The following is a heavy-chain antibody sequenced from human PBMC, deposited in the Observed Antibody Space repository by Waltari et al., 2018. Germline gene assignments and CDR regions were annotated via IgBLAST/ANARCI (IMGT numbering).Heavy chain of an antibody. Sequence: QVQLVQSGAEVRKPGASVKVSCKASGYTFTTYYMHWVRQAPGQGLEWRGMINPSGGSTSYAQKVQGRGTMTRDTSTSTVDMEVSSLRSEDTAVYFCARDGDHGSGWYGFCDYWGQGTLVTVSS. D-gene: IGHD6-19*01. CDR3: ARDGDHGSGWYGFCDY. J-gene: IGHJ4*02. CDR1: GYTFTTYY. CDR2: INPSGGST. V-gene: IGHV1-46*01.